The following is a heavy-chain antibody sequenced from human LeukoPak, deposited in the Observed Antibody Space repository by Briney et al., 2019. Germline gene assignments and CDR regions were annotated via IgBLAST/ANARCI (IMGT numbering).Heavy chain of an antibody. V-gene: IGHV4-39*01. CDR1: GGSISSSSYY. CDR2: IYYSGST. J-gene: IGHJ5*02. Sequence: PSETLSLTCTVSGGSISSSSYYWGWIRQPPGKGLEWIGSIYYSGSTYYNPSLKSRVTISVDTSKNQFSLKLSSVTAADTAVYYCARAGGIVVGNWFDPWGQGTLVTVSS. CDR3: ARAGGIVVGNWFDP. D-gene: IGHD2-2*01.